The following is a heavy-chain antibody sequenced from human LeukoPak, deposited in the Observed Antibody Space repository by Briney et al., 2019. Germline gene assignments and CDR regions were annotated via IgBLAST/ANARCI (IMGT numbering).Heavy chain of an antibody. CDR2: IYHSGST. D-gene: IGHD3-22*01. Sequence: SETLSLTCTVSGYSISSGYYWGWIRQPPGKGLEWIGSIYHSGSTYYNPSLKSRVTISVDTSKNQFSLKLSSVTAADTAVYYCAREYYYDSSGTYAFDIWGQGTMVTVSS. J-gene: IGHJ3*02. CDR1: GYSISSGYY. CDR3: AREYYYDSSGTYAFDI. V-gene: IGHV4-38-2*02.